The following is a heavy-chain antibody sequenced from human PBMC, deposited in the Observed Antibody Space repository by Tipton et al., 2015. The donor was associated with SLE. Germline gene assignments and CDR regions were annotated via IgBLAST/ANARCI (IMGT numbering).Heavy chain of an antibody. CDR1: GFTFSDYY. CDR2: ISSSGSTI. J-gene: IGHJ6*02. Sequence: SLRLSCAASGFTFSDYYMHWIRQAPGRGLEWVSYISSSGSTIYYADSMKGRFTISRDNAKNSLYLQMNSLRAEDTAVYYCARESSGSLYYYYGMDVWGQGATVTVSS. CDR3: ARESSGSLYYYYGMDV. V-gene: IGHV3-11*04. D-gene: IGHD1-26*01.